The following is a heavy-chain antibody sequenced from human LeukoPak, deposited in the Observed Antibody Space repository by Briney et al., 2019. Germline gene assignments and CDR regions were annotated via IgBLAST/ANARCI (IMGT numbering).Heavy chain of an antibody. CDR2: IYYSGST. Sequence: SETLSLTCAVYGGSFSSYYWGWIRQPPGKGLEWIGSIYYSGSTYYNPSLKSRVTISVDTSKNQFSLKLSSVTAADTAVYYCARHGSREDGWLQVFHWGQGTLVTVSS. D-gene: IGHD5-12*01. J-gene: IGHJ4*02. CDR1: GGSFSSYY. V-gene: IGHV4-39*01. CDR3: ARHGSREDGWLQVFH.